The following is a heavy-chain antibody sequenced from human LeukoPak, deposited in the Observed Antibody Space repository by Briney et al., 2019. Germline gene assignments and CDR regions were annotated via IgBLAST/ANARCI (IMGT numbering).Heavy chain of an antibody. Sequence: GESLKISCKGPGYSFTSYWIGWVRQMPGKGLEWMGIIYPGDSDTRYSPSFQGQVTISADKSISTAYLQWSSLKASDTAMYYCARRSVGCSSTSCYEYYFDYWGQGTLVTVSS. J-gene: IGHJ4*02. D-gene: IGHD2-2*01. CDR1: GYSFTSYW. CDR3: ARRSVGCSSTSCYEYYFDY. CDR2: IYPGDSDT. V-gene: IGHV5-51*01.